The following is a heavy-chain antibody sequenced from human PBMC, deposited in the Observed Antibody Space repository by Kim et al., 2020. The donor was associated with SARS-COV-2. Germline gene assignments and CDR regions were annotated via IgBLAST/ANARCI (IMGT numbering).Heavy chain of an antibody. J-gene: IGHJ4*02. CDR2: IYYSGST. CDR1: GGSISSGGYY. Sequence: SETLSLTCTVSGGSISSGGYYWSWIRQHPGKGLEWIGYIYYSGSTYYNPSLKSRVTISVDTSKNQFSLKLSSVTAADTAVYYCARRPYELLTGWQCDYGGQGTLVTVSS. V-gene: IGHV4-31*03. D-gene: IGHD3-9*01. CDR3: ARRPYELLTGWQCDY.